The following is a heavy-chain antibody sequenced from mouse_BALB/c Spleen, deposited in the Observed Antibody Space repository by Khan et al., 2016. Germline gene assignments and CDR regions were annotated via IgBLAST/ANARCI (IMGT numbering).Heavy chain of an antibody. CDR2: IDPENGNT. J-gene: IGHJ3*01. Sequence: VQLKQSGAELVRPGALVKLSCKASGFNIKDYYMHWVKQRPEQGLEWIGWIDPENGNTIYDPKFQGKASITADTSSNTAYLQLSRLTSEDTAVYYCSLDGSWFAYWGQGTLVTVSA. V-gene: IGHV14-1*02. CDR3: SLDGSWFAY. CDR1: GFNIKDYY. D-gene: IGHD2-3*01.